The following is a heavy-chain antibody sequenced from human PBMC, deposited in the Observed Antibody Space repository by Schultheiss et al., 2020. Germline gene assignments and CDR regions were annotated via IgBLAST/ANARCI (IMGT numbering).Heavy chain of an antibody. J-gene: IGHJ4*02. CDR2: INPNSGGT. Sequence: ASVKVSCKASGGTFSSYAISWVRQAPGQGLEWMGWINPNSGGTNYAQKFQGRVTMTRDTSISTAYMELSRLRSDDTAVYYCAREQRGAMVTWGQGTLVTVSS. CDR3: AREQRGAMVT. V-gene: IGHV1-2*02. D-gene: IGHD5-18*01. CDR1: GGTFSSYA.